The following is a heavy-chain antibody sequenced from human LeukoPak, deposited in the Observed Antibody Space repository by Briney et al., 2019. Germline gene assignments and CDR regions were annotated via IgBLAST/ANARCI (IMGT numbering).Heavy chain of an antibody. CDR2: INHSGST. V-gene: IGHV4-34*01. CDR1: GGSFSGYY. J-gene: IGHJ4*02. Sequence: SETLSLTCAVYGGSFSGYYWSWIRQPPGKGLEWIGEINHSGSTNYNPSLKSRVTISVDTSKNQFSLKLSSVTAADTAVYYCAKDVIAVAGTTYWGQGTLVTVSS. D-gene: IGHD6-19*01. CDR3: AKDVIAVAGTTY.